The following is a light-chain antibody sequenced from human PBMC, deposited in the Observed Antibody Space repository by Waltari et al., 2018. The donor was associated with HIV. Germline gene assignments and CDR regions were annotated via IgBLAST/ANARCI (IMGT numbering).Light chain of an antibody. V-gene: IGKV3-15*01. CDR2: GAS. J-gene: IGKJ4*01. CDR1: QSVSSN. Sequence: DIVMTQSPATLSVSPGARTTLSCRASQSVSSNLAWYQQKPGQAPRLLIYGASTRATGIPARFSGSGSGTEFTLTISSLQSEDFAVYYCQQYNKWPSLTFGGGTKVEIK. CDR3: QQYNKWPSLT.